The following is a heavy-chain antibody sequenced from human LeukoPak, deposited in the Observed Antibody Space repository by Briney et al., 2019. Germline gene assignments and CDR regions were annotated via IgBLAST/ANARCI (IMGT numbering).Heavy chain of an antibody. CDR1: GGSISSYY. CDR2: IYTSGST. V-gene: IGHV4-4*07. J-gene: IGHJ4*02. Sequence: KPSETLSLTCAVSGGSISSYYWSWIRQPAGKGLEWIGCIYTSGSTNYNPSLKSRVTMSVAKSKNPLSLKLSSVTAADTAVYYCARDPGITPFDYWGQGTLVTVSS. CDR3: ARDPGITPFDY.